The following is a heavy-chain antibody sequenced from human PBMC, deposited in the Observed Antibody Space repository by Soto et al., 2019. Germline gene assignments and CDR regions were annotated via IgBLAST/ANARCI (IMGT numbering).Heavy chain of an antibody. J-gene: IGHJ6*02. V-gene: IGHV4-4*07. Sequence: SETLSLTCTVSGGSISSYYWSWIRQPAGKGLEWIGRIYTSGSTNYNPSLKSRVTMSLDTSRNQFSLKLSSVTAADTAVYYCAREGGYFDSSGSGVYHYHGVDVWGQGTTVTVSS. CDR2: IYTSGST. CDR1: GGSISSYY. D-gene: IGHD3-22*01. CDR3: AREGGYFDSSGSGVYHYHGVDV.